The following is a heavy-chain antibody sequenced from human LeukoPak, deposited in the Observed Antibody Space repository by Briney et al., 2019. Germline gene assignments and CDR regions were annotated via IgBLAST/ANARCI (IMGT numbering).Heavy chain of an antibody. CDR1: GGSFSGYY. D-gene: IGHD6-19*01. Sequence: SETLSLTCAVYGGSFSGYYWSWIRQPPGKGLEWIGETNHSGSTNYNPSLKSRVTISVDTSKNQFSLKLSSVTAADTAVYYCARGFSSGWYGYFDLWGRGTLVTVSS. CDR2: TNHSGST. J-gene: IGHJ2*01. V-gene: IGHV4-34*01. CDR3: ARGFSSGWYGYFDL.